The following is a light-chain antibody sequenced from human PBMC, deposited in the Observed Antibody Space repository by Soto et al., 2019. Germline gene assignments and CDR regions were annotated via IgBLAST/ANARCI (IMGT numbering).Light chain of an antibody. CDR3: RQANSAPYT. CDR1: QDSSTW. CDR2: AAS. J-gene: IGKJ2*01. V-gene: IGKV1D-12*01. Sequence: DIRLTQSPSSVSASVGDAVTITCRASQDSSTWLAWYQQKPGKAPKLLVYAASTLQSGVPSRFSGGGSGTEFTLTINNRQREDFATYYCRQANSAPYTFGQGTILDIK.